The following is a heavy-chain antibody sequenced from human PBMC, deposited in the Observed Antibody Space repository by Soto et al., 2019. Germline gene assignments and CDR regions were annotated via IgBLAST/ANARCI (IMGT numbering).Heavy chain of an antibody. D-gene: IGHD4-17*01. CDR3: ASSPPTDYGDFFDS. CDR2: VSASGGST. J-gene: IGHJ5*01. V-gene: IGHV3-23*01. CDR1: GFPFSSYA. Sequence: PGGSLRLSCAASGFPFSSYAMTWVRQAPGKGLEWVSGVSASGGSTFYADFVKGRVTISRDNSKRMVFLQMDSLRAEDTAVYYCASSPPTDYGDFFDSWGQGTLVTVSS.